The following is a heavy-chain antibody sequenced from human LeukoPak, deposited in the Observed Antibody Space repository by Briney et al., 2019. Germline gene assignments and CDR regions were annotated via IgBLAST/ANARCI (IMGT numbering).Heavy chain of an antibody. J-gene: IGHJ5*02. CDR3: ARVGVRYYGSGSHLNNWFDP. V-gene: IGHV1-2*02. CDR2: INPNSGGT. D-gene: IGHD3-10*01. CDR1: GYTFTGYY. Sequence: GASVKVSCKASGYTFTGYYMHWVRQAPGQGLEWMGWINPNSGGTNYAQKFQDRVTMTRDTSISTAYMELSRLRSDDTAVYYCARVGVRYYGSGSHLNNWFDPWGQGTLVTVSS.